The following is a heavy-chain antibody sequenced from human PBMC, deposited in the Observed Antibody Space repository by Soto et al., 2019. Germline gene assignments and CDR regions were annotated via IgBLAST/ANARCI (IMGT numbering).Heavy chain of an antibody. CDR1: VGSFTSYY. J-gene: IGHJ4*02. Sequence: PAETLCLTCVFCVGSFTSYYWNWIRQSPAKGLELIGEIKHSGETRYNPSLNDRVTMSVGTSRTQFSLKLRSVTAADTAVYYCTRQWSSGYYSDFWGQGTVVTVSS. V-gene: IGHV4-34*01. CDR3: TRQWSSGYYSDF. CDR2: IKHSGET. D-gene: IGHD3-22*01.